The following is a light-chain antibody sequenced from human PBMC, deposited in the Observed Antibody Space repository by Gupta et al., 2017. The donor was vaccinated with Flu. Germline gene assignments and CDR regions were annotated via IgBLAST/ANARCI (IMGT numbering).Light chain of an antibody. V-gene: IGLV2-14*01. J-gene: IGLJ2*01. CDR2: DVN. Sequence: SALTQPASVSGSPGQSIAIPCTGTRTVLGSSNYVSWFQQYSAKASQLLIYDVNNRTAGVASRFSGSKSGDTASQTISGLQAEEEADYYCRSSTSSNKLVFGGGTRLTVL. CDR1: RTVLGSSNY. CDR3: RSSTSSNKLV.